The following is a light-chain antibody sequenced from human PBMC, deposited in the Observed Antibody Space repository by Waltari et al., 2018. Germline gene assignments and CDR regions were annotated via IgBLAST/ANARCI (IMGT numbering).Light chain of an antibody. V-gene: IGLV2-14*03. CDR3: SSYTTSSTRV. CDR1: SSDAGGYNY. CDR2: DVS. J-gene: IGLJ3*02. Sequence: QSALTQPASVSGPPGQSIPIPCTGTSSDAGGYNYVSWYRQHPGKAPKLIIYDVSNRPSGVSIRFSGSKSGNTASLTISGLQAEDEADYYCSSYTTSSTRVFGGGTKLTVL.